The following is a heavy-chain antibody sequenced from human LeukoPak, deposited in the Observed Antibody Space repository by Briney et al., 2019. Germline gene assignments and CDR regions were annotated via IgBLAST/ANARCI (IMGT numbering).Heavy chain of an antibody. D-gene: IGHD2-2*02. J-gene: IGHJ4*02. Sequence: GGSLRLSCAASGFTFSDYNMSWIRQAPGKGLEWVSYISSSGSTIYYADSVKGRFTISRDNVKNSLYLQMNSLRAEDTAVYYCARGYCSSTSCYSLLVQYYFDYWGQGTLVTVSS. CDR3: ARGYCSSTSCYSLLVQYYFDY. V-gene: IGHV3-11*04. CDR2: ISSSGSTI. CDR1: GFTFSDYN.